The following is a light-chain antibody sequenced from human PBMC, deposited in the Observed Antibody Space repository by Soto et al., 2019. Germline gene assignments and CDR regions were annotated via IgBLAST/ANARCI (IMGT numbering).Light chain of an antibody. CDR3: QQAFTSPT. J-gene: IGKJ4*01. V-gene: IGKV1-12*01. CDR1: QPILRW. Sequence: DLQMTQSPSSVSASVGDRVTIACRASQPILRWLAWYQQKPGKVPKLLIYAASTLQSGVPSRFSGSGSGTDFTLTISSLQPEDFATYYCQQAFTSPTFGGGTKLEV. CDR2: AAS.